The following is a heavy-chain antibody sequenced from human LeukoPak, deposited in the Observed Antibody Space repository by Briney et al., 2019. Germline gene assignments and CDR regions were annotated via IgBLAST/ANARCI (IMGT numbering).Heavy chain of an antibody. CDR2: ISYDGSNK. CDR1: GFTFSSYD. V-gene: IGHV3-30*04. CDR3: ARGGLYSAGSKYYYYYYGMDV. D-gene: IGHD2-8*01. Sequence: GGSLRLSCAASGFTFSSYDMHWVRQAPGKGLEWVAVISYDGSNKYYADSVKGRFTISRDNSKNTLYLQMNSLRAEDTAVYYCARGGLYSAGSKYYYYYYGMDVWGKGTTVTVSS. J-gene: IGHJ6*04.